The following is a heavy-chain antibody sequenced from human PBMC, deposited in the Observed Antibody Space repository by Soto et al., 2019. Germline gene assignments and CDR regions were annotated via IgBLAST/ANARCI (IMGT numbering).Heavy chain of an antibody. D-gene: IGHD6-13*01. CDR3: ARHPASGSSWAIYYYYGMDV. J-gene: IGHJ6*02. CDR1: GGSISSSSYY. V-gene: IGHV4-39*01. Sequence: SETLSLTCTVSGGSISSSSYYWGWIRQPPGKGLEWIGSIYYSGSTYYDPSLKSRVTISVDTSKNQFSLKLSSVTAADTAVYYCARHPASGSSWAIYYYYGMDVWGQGTTVT. CDR2: IYYSGST.